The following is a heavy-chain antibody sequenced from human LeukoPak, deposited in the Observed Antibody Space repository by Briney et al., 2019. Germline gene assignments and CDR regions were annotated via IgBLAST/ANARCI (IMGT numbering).Heavy chain of an antibody. CDR1: GGSISSYY. Sequence: SATLSLPFPVSGGSISSYYWSWIRPPARKGLGWIWRIYPSGSSNYNPSLKSRVTMSLDTPKNQFSLKLSSVTAADTAVYYCARVAPSAVTTIYWYFDLWGRGALVTVSS. CDR2: IYPSGSS. V-gene: IGHV4-4*07. CDR3: ARVAPSAVTTIYWYFDL. J-gene: IGHJ2*01. D-gene: IGHD4-17*01.